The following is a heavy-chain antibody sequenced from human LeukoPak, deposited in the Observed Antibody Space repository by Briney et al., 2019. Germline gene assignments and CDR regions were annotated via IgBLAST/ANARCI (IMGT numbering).Heavy chain of an antibody. CDR2: IYYSGST. CDR3: ARDRAMTPSWFDP. Sequence: PSETLSLTCTVSGGSISSGDYYWSWIRQPPGKGLEWIGYIYYSGSTYYNPSLKSRVTISVDTSKNQFSLKLSSVTAADTAVYYCARDRAMTPSWFDPWGQGTLVTVSS. J-gene: IGHJ5*02. D-gene: IGHD2-2*01. CDR1: GGSISSGDYY. V-gene: IGHV4-30-4*01.